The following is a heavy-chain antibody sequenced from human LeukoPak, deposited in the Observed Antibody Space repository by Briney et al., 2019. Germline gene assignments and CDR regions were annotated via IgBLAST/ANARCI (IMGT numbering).Heavy chain of an antibody. Sequence: ASVKVSRKASGYTFTGYYMHWVRQAPGQGLEWMGRINPNIGGTNYAQKFQGRVTMTRDTSISTAYMELSRLRSDDTAVYYCAREDPRITVTLDYWGQGTLVTVSS. D-gene: IGHD4-11*01. CDR3: AREDPRITVTLDY. J-gene: IGHJ4*02. CDR2: INPNIGGT. CDR1: GYTFTGYY. V-gene: IGHV1-2*06.